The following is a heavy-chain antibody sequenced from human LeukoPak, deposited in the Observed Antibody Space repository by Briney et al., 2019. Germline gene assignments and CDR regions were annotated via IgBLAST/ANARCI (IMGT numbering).Heavy chain of an antibody. V-gene: IGHV1-69*05. D-gene: IGHD1-26*01. CDR2: IIPIFGTA. J-gene: IGHJ4*02. CDR3: ARGSGSYPTNFDY. Sequence: ASVKVSCKASGGTFSSYAISWVRQAPGQGLEWMGRIIPIFGTANYAQKFQGRVAITTDESTSTAYMELSSLRSEDTAVYYCARGSGSYPTNFDYWGQGTLVTVSS. CDR1: GGTFSSYA.